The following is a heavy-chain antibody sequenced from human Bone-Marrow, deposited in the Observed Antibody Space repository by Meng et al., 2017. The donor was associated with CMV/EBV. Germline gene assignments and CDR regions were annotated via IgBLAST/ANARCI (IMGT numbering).Heavy chain of an antibody. CDR2: ISSSSSYI. CDR3: AKDIAAGYYYYYGMDV. J-gene: IGHJ6*02. V-gene: IGHV3-21*01. CDR1: GFTFSSYS. D-gene: IGHD6-13*01. Sequence: GGSLRLSCVASGFTFSSYSMNWVRQAPGKGLEWVSSISSSSSYIYYADSVKGRFTISRDNSKNTLYLQMNSLRAEDTAVYYCAKDIAAGYYYYYGMDVWGQGTTVTVSS.